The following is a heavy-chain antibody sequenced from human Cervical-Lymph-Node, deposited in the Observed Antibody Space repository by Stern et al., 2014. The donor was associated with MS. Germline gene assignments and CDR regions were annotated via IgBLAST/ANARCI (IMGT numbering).Heavy chain of an antibody. CDR2: IYYSGST. Sequence: MQLVESGPGLVKPSETLSLTCTVSGGSISSYHWTWIRQPPGKGLEWIGYIYYSGSTKYNPSLKSRVTISLDMSKNQFSLKLSSVIAADTAVYYCARGRGYYYFDYWGQGNPVTVSS. V-gene: IGHV4-59*01. J-gene: IGHJ4*02. D-gene: IGHD3-22*01. CDR1: GGSISSYH. CDR3: ARGRGYYYFDY.